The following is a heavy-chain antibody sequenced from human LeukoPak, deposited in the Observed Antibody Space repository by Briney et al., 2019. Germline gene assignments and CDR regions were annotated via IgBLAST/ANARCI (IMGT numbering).Heavy chain of an antibody. Sequence: PSETLSLTCTVSGGSISSSSYYWGWIRQPPGKGLEWIGSIYYSGSTYYNPSLKSRVTISVDTSKNQFSLKLSSVTAADTAVYYCAREDTYYYDSSGYYLDAFDIWGQGTMVTVSS. CDR1: GGSISSSSYY. V-gene: IGHV4-39*02. D-gene: IGHD3-22*01. CDR3: AREDTYYYDSSGYYLDAFDI. CDR2: IYYSGST. J-gene: IGHJ3*02.